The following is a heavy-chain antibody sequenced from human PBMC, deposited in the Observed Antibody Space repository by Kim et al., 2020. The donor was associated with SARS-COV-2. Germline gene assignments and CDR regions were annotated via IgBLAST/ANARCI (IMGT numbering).Heavy chain of an antibody. J-gene: IGHJ4*02. D-gene: IGHD6-13*01. CDR2: NT. V-gene: IGHV1-18*01. Sequence: NTNYARTLQGRVTMTTDTSTSTAYMELRSLRSDDTAVYYCARGDSIAAAPWGQGTLVTVSS. CDR3: ARGDSIAAAP.